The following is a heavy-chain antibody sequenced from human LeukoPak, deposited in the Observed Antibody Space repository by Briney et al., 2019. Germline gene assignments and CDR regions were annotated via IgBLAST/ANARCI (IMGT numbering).Heavy chain of an antibody. V-gene: IGHV3-72*01. J-gene: IGHJ4*02. CDR3: ARGGYYDSSGYPVDY. Sequence: GGSLRLSCAASGSTFSDHYMDWVRQAPGKGLEWVGRTRNKANSYTTEYAASVKGRFTISRDDSKNSLYLQMNSLKTEDTAVYYCARGGYYDSSGYPVDYWGQGTLVTVSS. CDR1: GSTFSDHY. D-gene: IGHD3-22*01. CDR2: TRNKANSYTT.